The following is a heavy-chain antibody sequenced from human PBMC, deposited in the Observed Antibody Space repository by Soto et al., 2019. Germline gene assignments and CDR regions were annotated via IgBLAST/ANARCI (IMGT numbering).Heavy chain of an antibody. D-gene: IGHD6-19*01. V-gene: IGHV4-31*03. CDR1: GGSISSGGYY. Sequence: QVQLQESGPGLVKPSQTLSLTCTVSGGSISSGGYYWSWIRQHPGKGLEWIGYIYYSGSTYYHPSLKSRVTISVDTSKNQFSLKLSSVTAADTAVYYCAREQRSSGHVDYWGQGTLVTVSS. CDR3: AREQRSSGHVDY. J-gene: IGHJ4*02. CDR2: IYYSGST.